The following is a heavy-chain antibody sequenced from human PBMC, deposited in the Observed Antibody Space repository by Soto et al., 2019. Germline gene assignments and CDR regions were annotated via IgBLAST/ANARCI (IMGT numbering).Heavy chain of an antibody. V-gene: IGHV2-5*02. Sequence: QITLKESGPPLVRPTQTLTLTCTFSGFSLTTYGVGVGWVRQPPGKALQWLALIYWDDDKRYSPSLKSRLTITKDTSRNYVVLTMTNMDPVDTATYYCAHRLTLNGHWNYGRFDYWGQGTLVTVSS. CDR2: IYWDDDK. D-gene: IGHD1-7*01. J-gene: IGHJ4*02. CDR1: GFSLTTYGVG. CDR3: AHRLTLNGHWNYGRFDY.